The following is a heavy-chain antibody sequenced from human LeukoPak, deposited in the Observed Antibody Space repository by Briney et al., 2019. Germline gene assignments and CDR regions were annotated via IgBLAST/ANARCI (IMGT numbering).Heavy chain of an antibody. CDR3: ARRRITMVRGVITPEFDP. D-gene: IGHD3-10*01. CDR2: IYYTGNT. CDR1: GDSISGSY. V-gene: IGHV4-59*12. J-gene: IGHJ5*02. Sequence: SETLSLTCTVSGDSISGSYWNWIRQPPGKGLEWIGFIYYTGNTNYNPSLKSRVTISVDKSKNQFSLKLSSVTAADTAVYYCARRRITMVRGVITPEFDPWGQGTLVTVSS.